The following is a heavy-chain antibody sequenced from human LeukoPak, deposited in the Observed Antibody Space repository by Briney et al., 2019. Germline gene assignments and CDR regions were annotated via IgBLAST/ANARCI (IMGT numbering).Heavy chain of an antibody. D-gene: IGHD3-16*01. J-gene: IGHJ4*02. CDR1: GFTFSSYA. Sequence: GGSLRLSCAASGFTFSSYAMSWVRQAPGKGLEWVSTISGSGGGTYYADSVKGRFTISRDNSRNTLYLQMNSLRAEDTALYYCARVRTGFGDYWGQGTLVTVSS. V-gene: IGHV3-23*01. CDR3: ARVRTGFGDY. CDR2: ISGSGGGT.